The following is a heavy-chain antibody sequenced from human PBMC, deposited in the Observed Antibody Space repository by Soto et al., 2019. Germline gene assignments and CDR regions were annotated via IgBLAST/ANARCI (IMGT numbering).Heavy chain of an antibody. CDR1: GGSISSYY. V-gene: IGHV4-59*05. CDR2: IYYSGTT. Sequence: PSETLSLTCTVSGGSISSYYWSWIRQPPGKGLEWIGSIYYSGTTYYNPSLKSRLTISVDTSKNQFSLKLSSVTAADTAVYFCARHCWGIGYYYVAQFDYWGQGTLVTVSS. CDR3: ARHCWGIGYYYVAQFDY. D-gene: IGHD3-22*01. J-gene: IGHJ4*02.